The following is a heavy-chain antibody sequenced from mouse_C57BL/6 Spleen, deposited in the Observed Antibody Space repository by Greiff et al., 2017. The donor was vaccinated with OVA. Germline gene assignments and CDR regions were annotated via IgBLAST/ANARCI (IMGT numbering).Heavy chain of an antibody. D-gene: IGHD2-5*01. Sequence: VKLQQPGAELVRPGSSVKLSCKASGYTFTSYWMHWVKQRPIQGLEWIGNIDPSDSETHYNQKFKDKATLTVDKSSSTAYMQLSSLTSEDSAVYYCARWGYSNYFDYWGQGTTLTVSS. CDR1: GYTFTSYW. V-gene: IGHV1-52*01. J-gene: IGHJ2*01. CDR3: ARWGYSNYFDY. CDR2: IDPSDSET.